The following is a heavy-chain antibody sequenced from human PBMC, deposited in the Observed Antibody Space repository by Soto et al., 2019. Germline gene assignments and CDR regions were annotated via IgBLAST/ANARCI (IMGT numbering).Heavy chain of an antibody. CDR1: GFTFSSYG. Sequence: QVQLVESGGGVVQPGRSLRLSCAASGFTFSSYGMHWVRQAPGKGLEWVAVIWYDGSNKYYADSVKGRFTISRDNSKNTLYVQMNSLRAEDTAVYYCARDIGDCSTSCYAYYGMDVWGQGTTVTVSS. D-gene: IGHD2-2*01. V-gene: IGHV3-33*01. CDR3: ARDIGDCSTSCYAYYGMDV. CDR2: IWYDGSNK. J-gene: IGHJ6*02.